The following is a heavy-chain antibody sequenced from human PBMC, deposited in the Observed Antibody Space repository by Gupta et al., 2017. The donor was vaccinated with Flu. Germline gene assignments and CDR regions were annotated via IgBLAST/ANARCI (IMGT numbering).Heavy chain of an antibody. Sequence: VRQAPGKGLEWVGRIKKTTDIDTTDYAAPVKGRFTISRDDSEDTVYLQMNSLRAEDTAVYYCTTVSHLGPLSNWGQGTLVTVSS. J-gene: IGHJ1*01. V-gene: IGHV3-15*01. CDR3: TTVSHLGPLSN. D-gene: IGHD3-3*02. CDR2: IKKTTDIDTT.